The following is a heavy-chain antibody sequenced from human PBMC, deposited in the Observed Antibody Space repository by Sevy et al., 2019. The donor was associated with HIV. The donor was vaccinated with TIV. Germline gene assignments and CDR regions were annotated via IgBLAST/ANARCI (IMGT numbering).Heavy chain of an antibody. J-gene: IGHJ4*02. D-gene: IGHD6-13*01. CDR1: GGSISSYY. CDR3: ARGIAAADY. Sequence: SETLSLTCTVSGGSISSYYWSWIRQPPGKGLEWIGYIYYSGSTKYNPSLKSRVTISVDTSKNQFSLKLSSVTAADTAVYYCARGIAAADYWGQGTLVTVSS. CDR2: IYYSGST. V-gene: IGHV4-59*01.